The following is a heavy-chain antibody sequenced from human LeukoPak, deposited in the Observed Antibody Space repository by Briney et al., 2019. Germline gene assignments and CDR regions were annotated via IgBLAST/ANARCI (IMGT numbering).Heavy chain of an antibody. CDR2: INHSGST. CDR1: GGSFSGYY. Sequence: SETLSLTCAVYGGSFSGYYWSWIRQPPGKGLEWIGEINHSGSTNYNPSLKSRVTISVDTSKNQFSLKLSPVTAADTAVYYCARVVRYYYGSGSAHFDYWGQGTLVTASS. D-gene: IGHD3-10*01. CDR3: ARVVRYYYGSGSAHFDY. V-gene: IGHV4-34*01. J-gene: IGHJ4*02.